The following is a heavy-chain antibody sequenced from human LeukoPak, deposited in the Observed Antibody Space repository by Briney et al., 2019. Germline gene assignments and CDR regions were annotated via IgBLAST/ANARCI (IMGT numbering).Heavy chain of an antibody. V-gene: IGHV1-69*04. CDR1: GGTFSSYA. Sequence: SVKVSCKASGGTFSSYAISWVRQAPGQGLEWMGRIIPIFGIANYAQKFQGRVTITADKSTSTAYMELSSLRSEDTAAYYCARGAVEMAYFDYWGQGTLVTVSS. D-gene: IGHD5-24*01. CDR2: IIPIFGIA. CDR3: ARGAVEMAYFDY. J-gene: IGHJ4*02.